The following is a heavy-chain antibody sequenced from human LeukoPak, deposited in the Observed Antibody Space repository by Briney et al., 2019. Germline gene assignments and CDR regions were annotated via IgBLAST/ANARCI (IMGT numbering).Heavy chain of an antibody. D-gene: IGHD1-1*01. Sequence: SETLSLTCTVSDGSISSSSYYWGWIRQPPGKGLEWIGSIYYSGSTYYNPSLKSRVTISVDTSKNQFSLKLSSVTAADTAVYYCARHGSGLEYYYYMDVWGKGTTVTVSS. CDR2: IYYSGST. CDR3: ARHGSGLEYYYYMDV. J-gene: IGHJ6*03. CDR1: DGSISSSSYY. V-gene: IGHV4-39*01.